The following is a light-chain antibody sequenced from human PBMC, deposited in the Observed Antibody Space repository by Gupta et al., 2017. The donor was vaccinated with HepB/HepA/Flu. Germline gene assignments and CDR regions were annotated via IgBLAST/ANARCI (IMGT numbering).Light chain of an antibody. Sequence: QTVVTQEPSLTVSPGGTVTLTCASSTGAVTSGHYSNWIQQKPGHPPRKLIYSTNNKHAWTRARFSGSRLGAKAALTLSGVQPEDEDEYYCLLYFGAVWLFGGGTKLTVL. CDR1: TGAVTSGHY. CDR3: LLYFGAVWL. J-gene: IGLJ3*02. CDR2: STN. V-gene: IGLV7-43*01.